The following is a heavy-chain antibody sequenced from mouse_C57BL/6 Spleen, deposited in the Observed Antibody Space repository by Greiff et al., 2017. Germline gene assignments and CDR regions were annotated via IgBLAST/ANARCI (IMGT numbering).Heavy chain of an antibody. Sequence: QVQLQQPGAELVKPGASVKLSCKASGYTFTSYWMPWVKQRPGQGLEWIGEIYPSDSYTNYNQKFKGKATLTVDTSSSTAYMQLSSLTSEDSAVYYCARWGDGNYVDYWGQGTTLTVSS. V-gene: IGHV1-50*01. CDR3: ARWGDGNYVDY. J-gene: IGHJ2*01. D-gene: IGHD2-1*01. CDR2: IYPSDSYT. CDR1: GYTFTSYW.